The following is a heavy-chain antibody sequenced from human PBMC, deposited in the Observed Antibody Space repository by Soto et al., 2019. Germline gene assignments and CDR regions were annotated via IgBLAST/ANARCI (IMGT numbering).Heavy chain of an antibody. J-gene: IGHJ4*02. CDR1: GGSISSSSYY. CDR2: IYYSGST. Sequence: QLQLQESGPGLVKPSETLSLTCNVSGGSISSSSYYWGWIRQPPGKGLEWIGSIYYSGSTYYNPSLESRITISVDSSKNLFSLRLSSATAPDTAVYYCARLTISTDYFDYWGQGSLVTVSS. V-gene: IGHV4-39*01. D-gene: IGHD3-3*01. CDR3: ARLTISTDYFDY.